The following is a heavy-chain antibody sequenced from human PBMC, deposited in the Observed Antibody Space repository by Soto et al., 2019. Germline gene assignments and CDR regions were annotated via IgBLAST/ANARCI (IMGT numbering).Heavy chain of an antibody. Sequence: EVQLLESGGGLVQPGGSLRLSCAASGFTFSSYAMSWVRQAPGKGLEWVSAISGSGGSTYYADSVQGRFTISRDNSKNTLELQMNSLRAEDTAVYYCAKDTFIVGATTVAFWYFDLWGRGTLVTVAA. CDR3: AKDTFIVGATTVAFWYFDL. D-gene: IGHD1-26*01. V-gene: IGHV3-23*01. J-gene: IGHJ2*01. CDR1: GFTFSSYA. CDR2: ISGSGGST.